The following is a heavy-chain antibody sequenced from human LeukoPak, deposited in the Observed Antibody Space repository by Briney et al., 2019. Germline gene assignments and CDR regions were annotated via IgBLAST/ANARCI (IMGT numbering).Heavy chain of an antibody. CDR2: ISGSGGST. Sequence: GGSLRLSCAASGFTFSSYAMSWVRQAPGKGLEWVSAISGSGGSTYYADSVKGRFTISRDNSKNTLYLQMNSLRAEDTAVYYCTLTPSRYCSSTSCDQDYWGQGTLVTVSS. CDR3: TLTPSRYCSSTSCDQDY. CDR1: GFTFSSYA. D-gene: IGHD2-2*01. J-gene: IGHJ4*02. V-gene: IGHV3-23*01.